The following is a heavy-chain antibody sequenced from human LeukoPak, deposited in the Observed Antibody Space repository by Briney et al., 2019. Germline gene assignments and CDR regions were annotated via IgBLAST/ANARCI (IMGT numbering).Heavy chain of an antibody. Sequence: PSETLSLTCTVSGVSISSYYWSWIRQPPGKGLEWIGYIYTSGSTNYNPSLKSRVTISVDTSKNQFSLKLSSVTAADTAVYYCARQHCSSTSCYASYYMDVWGKGTTVTVSS. J-gene: IGHJ6*03. CDR2: IYTSGST. CDR3: ARQHCSSTSCYASYYMDV. CDR1: GVSISSYY. V-gene: IGHV4-4*09. D-gene: IGHD2-2*01.